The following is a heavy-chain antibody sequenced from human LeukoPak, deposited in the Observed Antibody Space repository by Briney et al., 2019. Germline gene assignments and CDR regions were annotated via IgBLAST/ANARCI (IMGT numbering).Heavy chain of an antibody. CDR2: ISGSGGST. V-gene: IGHV3-23*01. CDR1: GFTFSNYG. Sequence: QSGGSLRLSCAASGFTFSNYGMHWVRQAPGKGLEWVSAISGSGGSTYYADSVKGRFTISRDNSKNTLYLQMNSLRAEDTAVYYCAKARGYTDYWGQGTLVTVSS. D-gene: IGHD5-18*01. J-gene: IGHJ4*02. CDR3: AKARGYTDY.